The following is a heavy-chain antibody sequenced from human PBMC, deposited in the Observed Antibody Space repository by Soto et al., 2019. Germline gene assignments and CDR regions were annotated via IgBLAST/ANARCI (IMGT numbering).Heavy chain of an antibody. CDR3: TKWDGYADV. CDR2: INGKA. Sequence: GGSLRLSCTASGFTFSSHWMDWVRQAPGKGPVWVSRINGKAFYRDSVQGRFTVSRDYSKNMLYLQMDRLRDEDSAIYYCTKWDGYADVWGQGTTVTVSS. CDR1: GFTFSSHW. J-gene: IGHJ6*02. V-gene: IGHV3-74*01. D-gene: IGHD1-26*01.